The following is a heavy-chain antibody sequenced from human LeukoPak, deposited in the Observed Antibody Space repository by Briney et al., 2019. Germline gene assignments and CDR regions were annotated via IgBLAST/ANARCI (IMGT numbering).Heavy chain of an antibody. V-gene: IGHV4-59*01. D-gene: IGHD4-17*01. CDR1: GGSISYYY. CDR2: IYYSGTT. Sequence: SETLSLTCTVSGGSISYYYWSWIRQSPGKGLEWIGYIYYSGTTNYNPSLKGRVTISVDTSKNQFSLQLRSVTAADTAVYYCAREDPQTTVPEGMDVWGQGTTVTVSS. CDR3: AREDPQTTVPEGMDV. J-gene: IGHJ6*02.